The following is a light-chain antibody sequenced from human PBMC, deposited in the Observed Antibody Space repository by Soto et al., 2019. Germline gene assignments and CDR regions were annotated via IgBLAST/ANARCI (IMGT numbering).Light chain of an antibody. CDR1: SSDVGGHNY. Sequence: QTVVTQPASVSGSPGQSITISCTGTSSDVGGHNYVSWYQQHPGKAPKLIIYEVSLRPSGVSNRFSGSKSGNTASLTISGLQAEDEADYYCNSYTSSSTYVFGTGTKLTVL. CDR2: EVS. J-gene: IGLJ1*01. CDR3: NSYTSSSTYV. V-gene: IGLV2-14*01.